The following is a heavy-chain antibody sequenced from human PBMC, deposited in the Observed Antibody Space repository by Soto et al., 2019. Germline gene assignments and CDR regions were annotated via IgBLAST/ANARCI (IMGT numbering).Heavy chain of an antibody. CDR1: GGSFSGYY. V-gene: IGHV4-34*01. CDR2: INHSGST. Sequence: SETLSLTCAVYGGSFSGYYWSWIRQPPGKGLEWIGEINHSGSTNYNPSLMSRVTISVDTSKNQFSLKLSSVTAADTAVYYCARGPSGSYRYYFDYWGQGTLVTVSS. CDR3: ARGPSGSYRYYFDY. D-gene: IGHD1-26*01. J-gene: IGHJ4*02.